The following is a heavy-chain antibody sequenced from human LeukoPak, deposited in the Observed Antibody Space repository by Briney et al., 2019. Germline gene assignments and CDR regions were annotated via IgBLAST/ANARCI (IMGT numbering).Heavy chain of an antibody. CDR2: IVVGSGNT. J-gene: IGHJ6*02. CDR3: AAEGYCSSTSCYPNYGMDV. Sequence: SGKVSCKASGFTFTSSAMQWVRQARGQRLEWIGWIVVGSGNTNYAQKFQERVTITRDMSTSTAYMELSSLRSEDTAVYYCAAEGYCSSTSCYPNYGMDVWGQGTTVTVSS. D-gene: IGHD2-2*01. V-gene: IGHV1-58*02. CDR1: GFTFTSSA.